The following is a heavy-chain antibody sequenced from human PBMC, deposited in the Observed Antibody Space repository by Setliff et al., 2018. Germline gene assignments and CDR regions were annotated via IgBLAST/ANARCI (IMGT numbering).Heavy chain of an antibody. CDR2: IDPRDDFT. J-gene: IGHJ4*02. CDR3: AIDYGPTGTPYH. V-gene: IGHV1-69-2*01. CDR1: GYSFSDFY. Sequence: ASVKVSCKASGYSFSDFYMHWVRQVPGEGLEALGRIDPRDDFTVYAEMFKDRLTITADTSTDTSYMEMSSLRFEDTAVYYCAIDYGPTGTPYHWGQGTLVTVSS. D-gene: IGHD1-1*01.